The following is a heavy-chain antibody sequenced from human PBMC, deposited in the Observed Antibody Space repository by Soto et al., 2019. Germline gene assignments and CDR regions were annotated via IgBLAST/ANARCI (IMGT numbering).Heavy chain of an antibody. CDR2: INAGNGNT. J-gene: IGHJ4*02. CDR1: GYTFTSYY. CDR3: ARGLAPYYFDY. V-gene: IGHV1-3*01. D-gene: IGHD6-19*01. Sequence: ASVKVSCKASGYTFTSYYMHWVRQAPGQRLEWMGWINAGNGNTKYSQKFQGRVTITGDTSASTAYMELSSLRSEDTAVYYCARGLAPYYFDYWGQGTLVTVSS.